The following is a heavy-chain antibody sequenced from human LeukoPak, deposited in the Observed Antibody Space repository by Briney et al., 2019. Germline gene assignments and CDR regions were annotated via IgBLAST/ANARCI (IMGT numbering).Heavy chain of an antibody. J-gene: IGHJ6*02. D-gene: IGHD3-16*01. CDR1: GFTVSSNY. Sequence: GGSLRLSCAASGFTVSSNYMSWVRQAPGKGLEWVSIIYSGGTIYYADTVKGRFTISRDNSKNTLYLQMSRLRAEDTAVYYCATNHLGVGVYHYGMDVWGQGTTVTVPS. V-gene: IGHV3-53*01. CDR2: IYSGGTI. CDR3: ATNHLGVGVYHYGMDV.